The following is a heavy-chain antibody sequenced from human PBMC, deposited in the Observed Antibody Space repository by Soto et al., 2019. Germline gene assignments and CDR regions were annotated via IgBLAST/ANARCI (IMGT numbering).Heavy chain of an antibody. CDR3: VRLIGNSWLDY. CDR1: GYTFTSYG. J-gene: IGHJ4*02. V-gene: IGHV1-18*01. Sequence: ASVKVSCKASGYTFTSYGISWVRQAPGQGLEWMGWISAYNGNTNYAQKLQGRVTMTTDTSKNQISLQLNSVTPEDTAVYYCVRLIGNSWLDYWGQGTLVTVSS. CDR2: ISAYNGNT. D-gene: IGHD6-13*01.